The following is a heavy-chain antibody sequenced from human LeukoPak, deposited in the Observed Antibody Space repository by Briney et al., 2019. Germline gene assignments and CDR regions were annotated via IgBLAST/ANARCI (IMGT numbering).Heavy chain of an antibody. CDR3: GRGTASSGPFDY. V-gene: IGHV3-7*01. CDR2: IKQDGSEK. J-gene: IGHJ4*02. Sequence: PGGSLRLSCAASGFTYSSYWMSWVRQAPGKGLEWVANIKQDGSEKYYVDSVKGRFTISRDNVKNSLYLQMNSRGAEDTAVYYCGRGTASSGPFDYWGQGTLVTVSS. D-gene: IGHD6-19*01. CDR1: GFTYSSYW.